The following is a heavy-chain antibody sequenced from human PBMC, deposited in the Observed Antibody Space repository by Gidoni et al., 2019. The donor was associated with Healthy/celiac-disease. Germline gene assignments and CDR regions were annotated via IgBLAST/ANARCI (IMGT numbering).Heavy chain of an antibody. J-gene: IGHJ5*02. CDR2: ISSSSSYI. V-gene: IGHV3-21*01. Sequence: EVQLVESGGGLVKPGGSLRLSCSASGSTFRSYSRNWVRQAPGKGREWVSSISSSSSYIYYADSVKGRFTISRDNAKNSLYLQMNSLRAEDTAVYYCARDSAASVSVWFDPWGQGTLVTVSS. CDR1: GSTFRSYS. CDR3: ARDSAASVSVWFDP. D-gene: IGHD2-2*01.